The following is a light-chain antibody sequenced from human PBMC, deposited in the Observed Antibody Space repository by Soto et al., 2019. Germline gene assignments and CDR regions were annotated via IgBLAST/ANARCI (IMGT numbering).Light chain of an antibody. Sequence: DIVLTQSPATLSVSPGESATLSCRSSQSVSRALAWYQHVSGQAPRLLIYDSSSRATGVPAMFSGSGSGTRCALTISSLQSEDFAVYYCQQYNSCPPSYTFCQGTKLQI. CDR2: DSS. V-gene: IGKV3-15*01. CDR3: QQYNSCPPSYT. J-gene: IGKJ2*01. CDR1: QSVSRA.